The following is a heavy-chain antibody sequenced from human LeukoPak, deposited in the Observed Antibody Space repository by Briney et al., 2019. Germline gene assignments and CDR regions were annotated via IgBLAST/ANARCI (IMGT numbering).Heavy chain of an antibody. CDR1: GFTFSSYA. CDR3: AKAHNYYDSSGYYYRPTSDY. J-gene: IGHJ4*02. Sequence: GGSLRLSCAASGFTFSSYAMHWVRQAPGKGLEWVAVISYDGSNKYYADSVKGRFTISRDNSKNTLYLQMNSLRAEDTAVYYCAKAHNYYDSSGYYYRPTSDYWGQGTLVTVSS. D-gene: IGHD3-22*01. CDR2: ISYDGSNK. V-gene: IGHV3-30-3*01.